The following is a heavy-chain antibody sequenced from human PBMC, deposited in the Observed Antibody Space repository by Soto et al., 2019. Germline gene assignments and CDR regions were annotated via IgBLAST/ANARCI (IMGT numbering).Heavy chain of an antibody. V-gene: IGHV1-69*18. D-gene: IGHD6-25*01. CDR2: SIPLFGTA. CDR3: ERRLDNSAEDGFDV. Sequence: QVQLVQSGAEVRKPGSSVKVSCKASGGTFSTYTIYWVRQAPGQGLEWMGRSIPLFGTAKYAQNFQGRVTITAEESTSTADMERSTLRSEDTAVYYCERRLDNSAEDGFDVWGEGTTVTVAA. J-gene: IGHJ3*01. CDR1: GGTFSTYT.